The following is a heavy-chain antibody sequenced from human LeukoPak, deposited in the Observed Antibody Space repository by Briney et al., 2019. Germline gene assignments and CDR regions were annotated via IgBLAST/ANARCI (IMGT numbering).Heavy chain of an antibody. CDR3: ARLTMTTVTGYYYYMDV. V-gene: IGHV4-59*01. Sequence: PSETLSLTCTVSGGSISSYYWTWIRQPPGKGLEGIGYFYYSGSTNYSPSLKSRVTISVDTSTNQFSLKMSSVTAADTAVYYCARLTMTTVTGYYYYMDVWGKGTTVTVSS. CDR2: FYYSGST. D-gene: IGHD4-11*01. CDR1: GGSISSYY. J-gene: IGHJ6*03.